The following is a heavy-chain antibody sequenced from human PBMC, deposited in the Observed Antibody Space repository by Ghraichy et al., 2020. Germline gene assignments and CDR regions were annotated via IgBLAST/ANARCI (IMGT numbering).Heavy chain of an antibody. CDR3: ARGTYGARVALFEY. J-gene: IGHJ4*02. D-gene: IGHD3-3*01. Sequence: SQTLSLTCAVSGDSVSNNRAAWNWIRQSPSRGLEWLGRTYYRSKWYIDYAVSVRSRTTINPDTSKNQFSLQLNSMTPGDTAVYYCARGTYGARVALFEYWGKGSLVTVSS. V-gene: IGHV6-1*01. CDR2: TYYRSKWYI. CDR1: GDSVSNNRAA.